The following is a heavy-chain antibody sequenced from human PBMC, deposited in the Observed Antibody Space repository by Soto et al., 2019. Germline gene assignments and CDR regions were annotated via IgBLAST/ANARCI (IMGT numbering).Heavy chain of an antibody. Sequence: QVQLVESGGGVVQPGRSLRLSCAAPGFTFSTNAMHWVRQAPGKGLEWVALMSYDGSNEYYADSVKGRFTISRDNSKNTLYLQMNSLRAEDTAVYYCAKDGSHNFDYWGQGTLVTVSS. CDR1: GFTFSTNA. V-gene: IGHV3-30*18. CDR2: MSYDGSNE. D-gene: IGHD1-26*01. CDR3: AKDGSHNFDY. J-gene: IGHJ4*02.